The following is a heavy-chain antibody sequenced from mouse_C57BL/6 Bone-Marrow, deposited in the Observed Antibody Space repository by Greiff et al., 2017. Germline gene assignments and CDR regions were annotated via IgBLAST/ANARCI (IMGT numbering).Heavy chain of an antibody. V-gene: IGHV5-6*02. D-gene: IGHD2-5*01. CDR2: ISSGGSYT. J-gene: IGHJ3*01. CDR1: GFTFSSYG. Sequence: EVKLVESGGDLVKPGGSLKLSCAASGFTFSSYGMSWVRQTPDKRLEWVATISSGGSYTYYPDSVKGRFTISRDNAKNTLYLQMSSLKSVDTAMYYCARHSNSWFAYWGQGTLVTVAA. CDR3: ARHSNSWFAY.